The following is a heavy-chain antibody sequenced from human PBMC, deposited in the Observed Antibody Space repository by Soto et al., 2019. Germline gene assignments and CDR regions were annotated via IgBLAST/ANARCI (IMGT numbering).Heavy chain of an antibody. V-gene: IGHV4-34*01. J-gene: IGHJ3*02. Sequence: PSETLSLTCAVYGGSFSGYYWSWIRQPPGKGLEWIGEINHSGSTNYNPSLKSRVTISVDTSKNQFSLKLSSVTAADTAVYYCARRYGQNAFDIWGQGTMVNVSS. CDR2: INHSGST. D-gene: IGHD3-10*01. CDR1: GGSFSGYY. CDR3: ARRYGQNAFDI.